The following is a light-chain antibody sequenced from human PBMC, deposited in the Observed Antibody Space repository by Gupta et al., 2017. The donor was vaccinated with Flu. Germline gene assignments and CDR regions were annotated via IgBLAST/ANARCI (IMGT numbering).Light chain of an antibody. CDR3: QQYNNWPPWT. CDR1: QSVSSN. Sequence: EIVLTQSPATLSVSPGARATLSCRASQSVSSNLAWYQQKPGQAPRLLIYGASTRATGIPARLSGRGSGTGFTLTISSLQSEDFAVYYCQQYNNWPPWTFGQGTKVEIK. CDR2: GAS. J-gene: IGKJ1*01. V-gene: IGKV3-15*01.